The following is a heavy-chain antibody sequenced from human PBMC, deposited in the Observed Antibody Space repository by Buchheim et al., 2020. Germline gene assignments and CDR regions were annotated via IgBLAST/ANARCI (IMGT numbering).Heavy chain of an antibody. CDR2: IRRKAYGGKT. CDR1: GFTVGDYV. D-gene: IGHD5-18*01. J-gene: IGHJ4*02. CDR3: TRDTFGYMGCFDY. V-gene: IGHV3-49*04. Sequence: EVQLVESGGGLVQPGRSLRLSCTASGFTVGDYVMSWVRQAPGKGLEWVALIRRKAYGGKTEYAASVKGRFTISRNDYRGIAYLQMNSLKTEDTAVYYCTRDTFGYMGCFDYWGQGTL.